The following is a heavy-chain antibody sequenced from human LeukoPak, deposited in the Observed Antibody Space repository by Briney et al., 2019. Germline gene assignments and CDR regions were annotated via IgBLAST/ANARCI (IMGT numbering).Heavy chain of an antibody. V-gene: IGHV3-30*04. D-gene: IGHD3-9*01. J-gene: IGHJ4*02. CDR2: ISYDGSNK. CDR1: GFTFSRYG. Sequence: PGGSLRLSCAASGFTFSRYGMHWVRQAPGKGLEWVTAISYDGSNKYYADSVKGRFTISRDNSKNTIYLHMNSLSGEDTAMYYCARKRENPGYFDYWGQGTLVTVSS. CDR3: ARKRENPGYFDY.